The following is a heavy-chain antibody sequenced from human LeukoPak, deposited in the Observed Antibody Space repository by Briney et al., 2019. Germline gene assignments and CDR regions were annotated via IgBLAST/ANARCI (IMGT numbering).Heavy chain of an antibody. CDR3: ARDRYPHAFDI. CDR1: GFTVSSYY. V-gene: IGHV3-11*04. Sequence: GGSLRLSCAASGFTVSSYYMSWVRQAPGEGLEWVSYGSPDTSTTDYADSVKGRFTISRDNAKNSLYLQMNSLRAEDTAVYYCARDRYPHAFDIWGQGTMVTVSS. CDR2: GSPDTSTT. D-gene: IGHD1-1*01. J-gene: IGHJ3*02.